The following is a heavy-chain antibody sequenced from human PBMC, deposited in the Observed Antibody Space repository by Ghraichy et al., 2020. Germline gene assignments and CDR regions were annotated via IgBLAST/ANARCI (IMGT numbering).Heavy chain of an antibody. J-gene: IGHJ4*02. CDR3: AKYYGEAFFYY. CDR1: GFTFSNYA. V-gene: IGHV3-23*01. CDR2: ISDSGSST. Sequence: GGSLRLSCAASGFTFSNYAMSWVRQAPGKGLEWVSTISDSGSSTYYADSVKGRFSISRENSNNTLYLQMNSLRAEDTAVYYCAKYYGEAFFYYWGQGTLVTVSS. D-gene: IGHD3-10*01.